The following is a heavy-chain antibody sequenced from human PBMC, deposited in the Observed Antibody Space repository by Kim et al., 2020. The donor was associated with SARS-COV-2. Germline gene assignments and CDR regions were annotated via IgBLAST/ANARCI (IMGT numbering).Heavy chain of an antibody. D-gene: IGHD1-20*01. V-gene: IGHV3-53*01. CDR3: WRDRSYDWNDMFAFDV. J-gene: IGHJ3*01. Sequence: GGSLRLSCAASGLTVSQNCVAWVRQAPGKGLEWVSSTYWAGSIYYSESVKGRFTISRDNSKNTSYLQMNSLIVDDTAIYYCWRDRSYDWNDMFAFDVWG. CDR2: TYWAGSI. CDR1: GLTVSQNC.